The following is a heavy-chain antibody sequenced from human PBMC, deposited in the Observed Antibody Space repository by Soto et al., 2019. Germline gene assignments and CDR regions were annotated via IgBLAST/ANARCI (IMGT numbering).Heavy chain of an antibody. CDR2: INPNSGGT. Sequence: ASVKVSCKASGYTFTGYYMHWVRQAPGQGLEWMGWINPNSGGTNYAQKFQGRVTITRDTSASTAYMELSSLRSEDTAVYYCARGSGLTYFDYWGQGTLVTVSS. D-gene: IGHD3-10*01. CDR1: GYTFTGYY. V-gene: IGHV1-2*02. J-gene: IGHJ4*02. CDR3: ARGSGLTYFDY.